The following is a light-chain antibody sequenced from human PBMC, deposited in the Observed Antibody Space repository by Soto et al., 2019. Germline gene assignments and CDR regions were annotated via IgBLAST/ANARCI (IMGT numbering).Light chain of an antibody. J-gene: IGLJ2*01. CDR2: EGS. Sequence: QSDLTQPASVSGSPGQSITISCTGTSSDVGSYNIVSWYQQHPGKAPKLLIYEGSKRPSGVSNRFSGSKSGNTASLTISGLLAEDEADYYCCTSAASSIFVVFGGGTQLTVL. V-gene: IGLV2-23*01. CDR1: SSDVGSYNI. CDR3: CTSAASSIFVV.